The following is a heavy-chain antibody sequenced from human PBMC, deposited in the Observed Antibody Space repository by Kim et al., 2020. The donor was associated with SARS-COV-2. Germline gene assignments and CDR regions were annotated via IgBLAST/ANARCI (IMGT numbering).Heavy chain of an antibody. CDR3: AKAPPATIFGVVTAFDY. D-gene: IGHD3-3*01. CDR1: GGSISSYY. V-gene: IGHV4-59*13. CDR2: IFDSGST. Sequence: SETLSLTCTVSGGSISSYYWSWIRQPPGKGLEWIGYIFDSGSTNYNASLKSRVTISVDTSKNQFSLKLSSVTAADPAVYYCAKAPPATIFGVVTAFDYWGQGTLVTVSS. J-gene: IGHJ4*02.